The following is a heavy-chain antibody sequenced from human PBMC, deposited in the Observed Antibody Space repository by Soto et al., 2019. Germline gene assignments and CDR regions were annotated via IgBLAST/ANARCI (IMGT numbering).Heavy chain of an antibody. CDR2: IYSGGST. CDR3: ARVGPGSGSYGSFDY. V-gene: IGHV3-53*04. Sequence: EVQLVESGGGLVQPGGSLRLSCAASGFTVSSNYMSWVRQAPGKGLEWVSVIYSGGSTYYADSVKGRFTISRHNSTNTLYLQMNSLRAEDTAVYYCARVGPGSGSYGSFDYWGQGTLVTVSS. CDR1: GFTVSSNY. D-gene: IGHD6-19*01. J-gene: IGHJ4*02.